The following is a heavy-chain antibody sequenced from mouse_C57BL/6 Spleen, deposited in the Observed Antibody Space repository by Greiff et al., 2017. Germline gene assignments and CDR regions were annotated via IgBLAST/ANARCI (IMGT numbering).Heavy chain of an antibody. CDR2: IHPTSGST. D-gene: IGHD2-4*01. Sequence: QVQLQQPGAELVKPGASVKLSCKASGYTFTSYWMHWVKQRPGQGLEWIGMIHPTSGSTNYNEKFKSKDTLTVDKSSSTAYMQLSSLTSEDSAVDYCARAMITTNFDYWGQGTTLTVSS. CDR3: ARAMITTNFDY. V-gene: IGHV1-64*01. J-gene: IGHJ2*01. CDR1: GYTFTSYW.